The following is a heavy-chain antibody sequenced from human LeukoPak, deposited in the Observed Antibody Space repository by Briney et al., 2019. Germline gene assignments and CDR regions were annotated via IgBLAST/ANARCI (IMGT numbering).Heavy chain of an antibody. CDR1: GFTFSSYS. J-gene: IGHJ4*02. CDR3: ARDPGPMIVVVT. V-gene: IGHV3-21*01. D-gene: IGHD3-22*01. CDR2: ISSSSSYI. Sequence: GGSLRLSCAASGFTFSSYSMNWVRQAPGKGLEGVSSISSSSSYIYYADSVKGRFTISRDNAKNSLYLQMNSLRAEDTAVYYCARDPGPMIVVVTWGQGTLVTVSS.